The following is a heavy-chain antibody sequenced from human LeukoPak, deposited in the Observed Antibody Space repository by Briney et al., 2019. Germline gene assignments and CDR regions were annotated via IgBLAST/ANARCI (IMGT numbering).Heavy chain of an antibody. J-gene: IGHJ6*04. D-gene: IGHD2-15*01. V-gene: IGHV3-30*02. Sequence: GGSLRLSCAASGFTFSSYGMHWVRQAPGKGLDWVAFIHHDGSNKYYADSVRGRFTISRDNSKNTLYLQMNSLRAEDTAVYYCITPDKPLGYCSGGSCSLGCSWGKGTTVTISS. CDR3: ITPDKPLGYCSGGSCSLGCS. CDR1: GFTFSSYG. CDR2: IHHDGSNK.